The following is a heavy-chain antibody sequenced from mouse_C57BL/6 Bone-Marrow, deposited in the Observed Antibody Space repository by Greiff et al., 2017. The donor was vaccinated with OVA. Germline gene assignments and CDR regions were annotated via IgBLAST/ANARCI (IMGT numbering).Heavy chain of an antibody. CDR3: ARHANWDRFYAMDY. Sequence: EVQGVESGGDLVKPGGSLKLSCAASGFTFSSYGMSWVRQTPDKRLEWVATISSGGSYTYYPDSVKGRFTISRDNAKNTLYLQMSSLKSEDTAMYYCARHANWDRFYAMDYWGQGTSVTVSS. CDR1: GFTFSSYG. J-gene: IGHJ4*01. V-gene: IGHV5-6*01. CDR2: ISSGGSYT. D-gene: IGHD4-1*01.